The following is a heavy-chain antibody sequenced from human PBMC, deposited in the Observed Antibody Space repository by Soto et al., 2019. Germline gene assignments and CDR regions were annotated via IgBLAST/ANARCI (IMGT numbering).Heavy chain of an antibody. Sequence: SETLSLTCTVSGGSISSSSFHWGWIRQPPGKGLEWIGSIYYSGSTYYSPSLKSRVTISVDTSKNQFSLKLSSVTAADTAVYYWARTERAAGREWWFAPVGRGPRVT. V-gene: IGHV4-39*01. J-gene: IGHJ5*02. CDR1: GGSISSSSFH. CDR3: ARTERAAGREWWFAP. CDR2: IYYSGST. D-gene: IGHD6-13*01.